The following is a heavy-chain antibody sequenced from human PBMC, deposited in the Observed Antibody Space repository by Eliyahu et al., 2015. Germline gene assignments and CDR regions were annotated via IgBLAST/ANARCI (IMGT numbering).Heavy chain of an antibody. J-gene: IGHJ4*02. CDR3: AKEGYTTSSEGRGYFDS. CDR1: GFTFGSYA. Sequence: EVQLLESGGGLVQPGGSLXLSCAASGFTFGSYAMSWVRQAPGKGLEWVSNIINSGGTTYYADSVKGRFTISRDNSKNTLFLQMNSLRADDTAVYYCAKEGYTTSSEGRGYFDSWGQGTLLTVSS. V-gene: IGHV3-23*01. D-gene: IGHD6-13*01. CDR2: IINSGGTT.